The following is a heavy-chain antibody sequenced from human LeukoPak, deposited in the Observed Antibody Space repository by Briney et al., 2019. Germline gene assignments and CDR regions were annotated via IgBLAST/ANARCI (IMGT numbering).Heavy chain of an antibody. CDR3: TRGGYSDYDSRPFL. J-gene: IGHJ4*02. V-gene: IGHV4-59*01. CDR1: GGSISTFH. Sequence: PSETLSLTCTVSGGSISTFHWSWIRQPPGKGLEWIGYIYHSGTTNYSPSLKSRVTISVDTSKNQLSLKLNSVNAADTAVYYCTRGGYSDYDSRPFLWGQGALVTVSS. D-gene: IGHD5-12*01. CDR2: IYHSGTT.